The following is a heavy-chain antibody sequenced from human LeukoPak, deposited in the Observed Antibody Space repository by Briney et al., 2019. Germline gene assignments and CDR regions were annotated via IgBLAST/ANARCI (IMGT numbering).Heavy chain of an antibody. Sequence: GGSLRLSCAASGFSFSEHSMNWVRQAPGKGLEWVANINLDGSERFYVDFVKGRFTISRDNADNSMYLQMNSLRAEDTAVYYCGRVIAGAIDYWGQGTLVTVSS. CDR2: INLDGSER. CDR3: GRVIAGAIDY. J-gene: IGHJ4*02. CDR1: GFSFSEHS. D-gene: IGHD6-13*01. V-gene: IGHV3-7*01.